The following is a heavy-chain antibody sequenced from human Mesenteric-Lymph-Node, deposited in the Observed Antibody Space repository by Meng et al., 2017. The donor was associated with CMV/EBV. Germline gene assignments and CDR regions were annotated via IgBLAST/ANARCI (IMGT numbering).Heavy chain of an antibody. Sequence: GESLKISCAASGFTLSTYWMTWVRQAPGKGLQWVANIEQFGSEKNYVDSVKGRFTISRDYAKNSLYLQMNSLRAEDTAVYYCARGPVATFYYFDYWGQGTLVTVSS. CDR2: IEQFGSEK. J-gene: IGHJ4*02. CDR3: ARGPVATFYYFDY. D-gene: IGHD1-26*01. CDR1: GFTLSTYW. V-gene: IGHV3-7*01.